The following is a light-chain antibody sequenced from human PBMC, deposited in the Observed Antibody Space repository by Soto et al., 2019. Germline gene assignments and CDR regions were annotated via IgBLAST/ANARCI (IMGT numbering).Light chain of an antibody. V-gene: IGKV3-20*01. CDR2: GAS. Sequence: EIVLTQSPGTLSLSPGERATLSCRASQSVSSSYLAWYQQKPGQAPRLLIYGASSRATGIPDRISGSGSGTDFTLTISRLEPEDFAVYYCQQYDSSRYTFGQGTKLEIK. J-gene: IGKJ2*01. CDR1: QSVSSSY. CDR3: QQYDSSRYT.